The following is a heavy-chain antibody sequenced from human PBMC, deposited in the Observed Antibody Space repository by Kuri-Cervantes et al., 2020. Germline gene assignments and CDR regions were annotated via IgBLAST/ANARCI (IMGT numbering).Heavy chain of an antibody. CDR3: AKEDYYDSSGYYRPRVGADY. CDR2: IWYDGSNK. CDR1: GFTFSSYG. J-gene: IGHJ4*02. D-gene: IGHD3-22*01. V-gene: IGHV3-30*02. Sequence: GGSLRLSCAASGFTFSSYGMHWVRQAPGKGLEWVAVIWYDGSNKYYADSVKGRFTISRDNSKNTLYLQMNSLRAEDTAVYYCAKEDYYDSSGYYRPRVGADYWGQGTLVTVSS.